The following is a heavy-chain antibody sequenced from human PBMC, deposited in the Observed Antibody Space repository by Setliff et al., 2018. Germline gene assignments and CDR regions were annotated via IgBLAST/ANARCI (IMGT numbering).Heavy chain of an antibody. D-gene: IGHD1-1*01. CDR3: ARESVTLGQLERRGGWHYYGMDV. J-gene: IGHJ6*02. V-gene: IGHV1-69*06. CDR2: ITPIFETA. Sequence: SVKVSCKASGYTFSGYAFSWVRQAPGQGLEWIGGITPIFETAHYAEKFRDRVTITADKSTTTVHMELSSLTSEDTAVYFCARESVTLGQLERRGGWHYYGMDVWGQGTTVTVSS. CDR1: GYTFSGYA.